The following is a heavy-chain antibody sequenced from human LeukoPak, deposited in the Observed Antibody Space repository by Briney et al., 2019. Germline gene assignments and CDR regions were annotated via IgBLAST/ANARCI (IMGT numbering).Heavy chain of an antibody. CDR1: GFTFSSYS. Sequence: GGSLRLSCAASGFTFSSYSMNWVRQAPGKGLEWVSSISSSSSYIYYADSVKGRFTISRDNAKNSLYLQMNSLRAEDTAVYYCARARPRGWYFDYWGQGTLVTASS. D-gene: IGHD6-19*01. CDR3: ARARPRGWYFDY. V-gene: IGHV3-21*01. J-gene: IGHJ4*02. CDR2: ISSSSSYI.